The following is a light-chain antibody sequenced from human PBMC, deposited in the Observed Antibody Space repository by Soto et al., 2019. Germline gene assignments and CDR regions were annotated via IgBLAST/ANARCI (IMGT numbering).Light chain of an antibody. V-gene: IGKV3-11*01. CDR3: QQYNSYST. CDR1: QSVSSY. Sequence: EIVLTQSPATLSLSPGERATLSCRASQSVSSYLAWYQQKPGQAPRLLIYDASNLESGVPSRFSGSGSGTEFTLTINSLQPDDFATYYCQQYNSYSTFGGGTKVEIK. J-gene: IGKJ4*01. CDR2: DAS.